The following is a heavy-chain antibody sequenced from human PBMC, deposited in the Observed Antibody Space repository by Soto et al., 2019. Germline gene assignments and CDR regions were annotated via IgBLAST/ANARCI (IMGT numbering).Heavy chain of an antibody. CDR3: ARDPTYSSGWYDAFDI. CDR2: IYNSGST. Sequence: SETLSLTCTASGGSISSYYWSWIRQPPGKGLEWIGYIYNSGSTNYNPSLKSRVTLSVDTSKNQFSLKLSSLTAADTAVYYCARDPTYSSGWYDAFDIWGQGTMVTVSS. CDR1: GGSISSYY. J-gene: IGHJ3*02. V-gene: IGHV4-59*01. D-gene: IGHD6-19*01.